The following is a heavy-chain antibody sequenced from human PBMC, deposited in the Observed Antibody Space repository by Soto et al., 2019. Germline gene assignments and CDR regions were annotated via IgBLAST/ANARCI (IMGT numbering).Heavy chain of an antibody. Sequence: QITLKESGPPLVKPTQTLTLTCTFSGFSLSSTRVAVGWIRQPPGKALEWIALIYWDDDKRYSPFLKSRLTITKDTSKNQVVLTMTNMDPVDTATYYCAHSVVAGLGFYFDYWGLGTLVTVSS. CDR3: AHSVVAGLGFYFDY. CDR1: GFSLSSTRVA. V-gene: IGHV2-5*02. D-gene: IGHD6-19*01. J-gene: IGHJ4*02. CDR2: IYWDDDK.